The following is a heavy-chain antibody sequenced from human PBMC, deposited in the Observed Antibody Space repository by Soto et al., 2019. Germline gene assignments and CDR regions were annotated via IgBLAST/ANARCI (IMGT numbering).Heavy chain of an antibody. V-gene: IGHV6-1*01. D-gene: IGHD2-21*01. J-gene: IGHJ3*02. CDR2: TYYRSKWSN. CDR1: GDSLFTNGVA. Sequence: QVQLQQSGPGLVKPSQTLSLTCAISGDSLFTNGVAWNWIRLSPSRGLEWLGRTYYRSKWSNDFAITLKSRITIHPDTSQNHFSLQLASVPPEDTAVYFCARGRHCSFDIWGQGTMVTVSS. CDR3: ARGRHCSFDI.